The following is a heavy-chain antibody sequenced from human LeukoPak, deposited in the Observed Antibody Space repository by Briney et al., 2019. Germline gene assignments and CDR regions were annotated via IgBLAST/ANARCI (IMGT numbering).Heavy chain of an antibody. D-gene: IGHD1-26*01. CDR3: ARTPSGLIIVGAYGTGYYMDV. Sequence: ASVKVSCKASGYTFTSYGISWVRQAPGQGLEWMGWISAYNGHTNYAQKLQGRVTMTTDTSTSTAYMELRSLRSDDTAVYYCARTPSGLIIVGAYGTGYYMDVWGKGTTVTVSS. CDR1: GYTFTSYG. J-gene: IGHJ6*03. CDR2: ISAYNGHT. V-gene: IGHV1-18*01.